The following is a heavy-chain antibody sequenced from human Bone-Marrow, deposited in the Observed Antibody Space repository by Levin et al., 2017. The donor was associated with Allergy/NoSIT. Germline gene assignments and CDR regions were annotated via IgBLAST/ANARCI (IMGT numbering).Heavy chain of an antibody. V-gene: IGHV3-74*01. CDR2: INFDASST. J-gene: IGHJ4*02. CDR1: GFNFGIYW. D-gene: IGHD5-18*01. Sequence: GESLKISCAASGFNFGIYWMHWVRQVPGKGLVWVSRINFDASSTSYADSVRGRFTISRDNAKNMVFLQMNSLRAEDTAFYYCAREGNSYGPHDFDYWGQGALVTVSS. CDR3: AREGNSYGPHDFDY.